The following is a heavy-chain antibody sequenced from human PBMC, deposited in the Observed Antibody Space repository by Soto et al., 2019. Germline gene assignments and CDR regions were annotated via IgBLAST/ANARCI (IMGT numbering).Heavy chain of an antibody. V-gene: IGHV3-49*04. Sequence: PGGSLRLSCTTSGFTFGDYAMTWVRQAPGKGLECVGFIRSKAYGGTTEYAASVKGRFTISRDDSKSIAYLQMNSLKTEDTAVYYCCMGSNVYTTWGGGMDVWGQGTTVTVSS. CDR1: GFTFGDYA. CDR3: CMGSNVYTTWGGGMDV. D-gene: IGHD3-16*01. CDR2: IRSKAYGGTT. J-gene: IGHJ6*02.